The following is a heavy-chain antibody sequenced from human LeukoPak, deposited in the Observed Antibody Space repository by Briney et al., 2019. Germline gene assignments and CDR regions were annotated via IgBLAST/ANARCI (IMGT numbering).Heavy chain of an antibody. CDR3: ATPQTGSYLPGVDY. Sequence: GGSLRLSCAASGFTFSSYWMSWVRQAPGKGLEWVANIKQDGSEKYYVDSVKGRFTISRDNAKNSLYLQMNSLRAEDTAVYYCATPQTGSYLPGVDYWGQGTLVTVSS. D-gene: IGHD1-26*01. V-gene: IGHV3-7*03. CDR1: GFTFSSYW. J-gene: IGHJ4*02. CDR2: IKQDGSEK.